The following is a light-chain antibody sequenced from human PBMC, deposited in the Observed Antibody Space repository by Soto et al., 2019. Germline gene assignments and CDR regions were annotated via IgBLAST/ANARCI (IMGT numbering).Light chain of an antibody. CDR3: QQYGASPFT. CDR1: RHVYINA. J-gene: IGKJ3*01. V-gene: IGKV3-20*01. CDR2: GAS. Sequence: VVLTQSPATLSLSPGDRATLSCRASRHVYINALGWYQQKPGRTPTLLIYGASTRATDIPDRSSATGSGTDFSLTISGVEPEDSAVYYCQQYGASPFTFGPGTRLEI.